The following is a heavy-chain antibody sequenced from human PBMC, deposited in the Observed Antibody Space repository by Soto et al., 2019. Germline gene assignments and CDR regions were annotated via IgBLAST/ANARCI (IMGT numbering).Heavy chain of an antibody. D-gene: IGHD6-13*01. CDR2: IKQDGSEK. CDR1: GFTFSSYW. Sequence: PGGSLRLSCAASGFTFSSYWMSWVRQAPGKGLEWVANIKQDGSEKYYVDSVKGRFTISRDNAKNSLYLQMNSLRAEDTAVYYCARDHGIAAAGATTRFDYWGQGTLVTVSS. J-gene: IGHJ4*02. CDR3: ARDHGIAAAGATTRFDY. V-gene: IGHV3-7*03.